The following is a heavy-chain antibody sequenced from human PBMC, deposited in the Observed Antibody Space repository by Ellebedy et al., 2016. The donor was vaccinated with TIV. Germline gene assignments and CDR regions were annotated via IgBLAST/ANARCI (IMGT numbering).Heavy chain of an antibody. J-gene: IGHJ4*02. Sequence: SETLSLTCTVSGGSISSYYWSWIRQPPGKGLEWIGYIYYSGSTNYNPSLKSRVTISVDTSKNQFSLKLSSVTAADTAVYYCARRRYGYYGSGEPNDYWGQGTLVTVSS. CDR1: GGSISSYY. D-gene: IGHD3-10*01. CDR3: ARRRYGYYGSGEPNDY. CDR2: IYYSGST. V-gene: IGHV4-59*08.